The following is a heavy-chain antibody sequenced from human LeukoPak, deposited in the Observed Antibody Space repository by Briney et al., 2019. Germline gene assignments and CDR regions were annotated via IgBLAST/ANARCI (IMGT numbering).Heavy chain of an antibody. J-gene: IGHJ4*02. D-gene: IGHD3-10*01. V-gene: IGHV1-24*01. CDR1: GYTLTELS. Sequence: ASVKVSCKVSGYTLTELSMHWVRQAPGKGLEWMGGFDPEDGETIYAQKFQGRVTMTEDTSTDTAYMELSSLRSEDTAVYYRATASPMVRGVTFDYWGQGTLVTVSS. CDR3: ATASPMVRGVTFDY. CDR2: FDPEDGET.